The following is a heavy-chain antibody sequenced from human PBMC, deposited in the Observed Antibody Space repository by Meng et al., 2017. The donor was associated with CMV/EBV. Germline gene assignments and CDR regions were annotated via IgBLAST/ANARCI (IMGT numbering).Heavy chain of an antibody. D-gene: IGHD3-3*01. Sequence: QVRVLQWGAGLLKPSAALSLTWAVYGGSFSGYYWSWIRQPPGKGLEWIGEINHSGSTNYNPSLKSRVTISVDTSKNQFSLKLSSVTAADTAVYYCARGSRRLPRFNWFDPWGQGTLVTVSS. V-gene: IGHV4-34*01. J-gene: IGHJ5*02. CDR3: ARGSRRLPRFNWFDP. CDR1: GGSFSGYY. CDR2: INHSGST.